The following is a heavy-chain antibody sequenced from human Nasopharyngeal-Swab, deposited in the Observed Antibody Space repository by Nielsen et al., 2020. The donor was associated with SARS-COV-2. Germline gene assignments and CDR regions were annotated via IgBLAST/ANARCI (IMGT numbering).Heavy chain of an antibody. V-gene: IGHV1-2*06. D-gene: IGHD2-8*02. CDR1: GYTFTGYY. CDR2: INPNSGGT. J-gene: IGHJ6*02. Sequence: ASVKVSCKASGYTFTGYYMHWVRQAHGQGLEWMGRINPNSGGTNYAQKFQGRVTMTRDTSISTAYMELSRLRSDDTAVYYCGRNREIVLVVYAIGHYYYGMDFWGQGTTVTVSS. CDR3: GRNREIVLVVYAIGHYYYGMDF.